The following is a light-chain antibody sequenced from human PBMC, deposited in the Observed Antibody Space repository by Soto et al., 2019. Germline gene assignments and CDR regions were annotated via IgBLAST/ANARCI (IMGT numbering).Light chain of an antibody. CDR2: KAS. CDR1: QSFSSW. V-gene: IGKV1-5*03. Sequence: DIQMTQSPSTLSASVGXTVTISCRASQSFSSWLAWYQQKPGKAPKLLIYKASSLQSGVPSRFSGSGSGTEFTLTISSLQPDDFAAYYCQKYNSAPLTFGGGTKVDIK. J-gene: IGKJ4*01. CDR3: QKYNSAPLT.